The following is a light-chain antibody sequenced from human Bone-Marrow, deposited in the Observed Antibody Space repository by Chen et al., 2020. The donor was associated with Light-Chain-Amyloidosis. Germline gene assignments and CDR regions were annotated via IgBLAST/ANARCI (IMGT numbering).Light chain of an antibody. CDR2: GAS. V-gene: IGKV3-15*01. Sequence: EILMTQSPATLSVSPGERATLSCRASQSVSSNLAWYQQKPGQAPRLLIYGASTRATGIPARCSGSGSGTEFTLTISSLQSEDFAGYYCQQYNNWPPYTFGQGTKLEIK. CDR1: QSVSSN. CDR3: QQYNNWPPYT. J-gene: IGKJ2*01.